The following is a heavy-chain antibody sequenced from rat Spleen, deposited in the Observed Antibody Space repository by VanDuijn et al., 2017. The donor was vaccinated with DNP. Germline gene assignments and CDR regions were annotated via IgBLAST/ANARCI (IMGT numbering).Heavy chain of an antibody. Sequence: EVQLVESGGGLVQPGGSMKLSCAASGFTFSSFPMAWVRQAPTKGLEWVASISYEGSSTYYGDSVKGRITISRDNAESTLYLKMNSLRSGDTATYSCARVMTHGAMDTWGQGTSVTVSS. J-gene: IGHJ4*01. CDR1: GFTFSSFP. D-gene: IGHD1-12*01. V-gene: IGHV5-46*01. CDR2: ISYEGSST. CDR3: ARVMTHGAMDT.